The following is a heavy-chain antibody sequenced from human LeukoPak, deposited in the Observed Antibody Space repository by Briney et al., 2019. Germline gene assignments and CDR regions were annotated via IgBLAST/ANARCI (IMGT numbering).Heavy chain of an antibody. CDR3: ARDLHGGNSGLGY. V-gene: IGHV4-59*01. CDR1: GGSISSYY. Sequence: SETLSLTCTVSGGSISSYYWSWIRQPPGKGLEWIGYIHYSGFSNYNPTLQSRVTISVDTSKNQFSLKLSFVTAADTAVYYCARDLHGGNSGLGYWGQGTLVTVSS. D-gene: IGHD4-23*01. J-gene: IGHJ1*01. CDR2: IHYSGFS.